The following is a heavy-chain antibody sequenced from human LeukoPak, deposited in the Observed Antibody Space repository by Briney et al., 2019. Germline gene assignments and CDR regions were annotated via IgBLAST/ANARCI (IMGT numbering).Heavy chain of an antibody. V-gene: IGHV3-72*01. CDR2: RRSKDRSYSR. D-gene: IGHD2-15*01. CDR1: GYSFSDYL. Sequence: GVPLRLLCAACGYSFSDYLMFGLRQTPGKAVEWVSRRRSKDRSYSREYAASAIGSFTIQRDDLKNVVYLQMDSLKLDDVAVCYCVSGAGGSSPLDYSGQRTPVTVPP. J-gene: IGHJ4*02. CDR3: VSGAGGSSPLDY.